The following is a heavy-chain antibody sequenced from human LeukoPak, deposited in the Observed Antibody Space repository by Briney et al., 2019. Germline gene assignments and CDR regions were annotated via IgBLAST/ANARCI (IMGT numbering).Heavy chain of an antibody. CDR2: IYYSGST. J-gene: IGHJ4*02. V-gene: IGHV4-59*08. CDR1: GGSISSYY. CDR3: ARTPGSFDY. Sequence: PSETLSLTCTVSGGSISSYYWSWIRQPPGKGLEWIGYIYYSGSTNYNPSLKSRVTISVDTSRDQFSLELTSVTAADTAVYYCARTPGSFDYWGQGTLVTVSS. D-gene: IGHD1-26*01.